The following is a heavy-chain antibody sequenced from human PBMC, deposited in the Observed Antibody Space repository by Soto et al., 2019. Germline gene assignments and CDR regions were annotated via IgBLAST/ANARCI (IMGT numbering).Heavy chain of an antibody. D-gene: IGHD3-16*01. CDR3: GRGKWDLGYYGMDV. V-gene: IGHV6-1*01. Sequence: PSQTLSLTCAISGDSVSSNSAAWNWIRQSPSRGLEWLGRTYYRSKWYNDYAVSVKSRITINPDTSKNQFSLQLNSVTSEEPAVDYCGRGKWDLGYYGMDVWGQGTTVTVS. CDR2: TYYRSKWYN. CDR1: GDSVSSNSAA. J-gene: IGHJ6*02.